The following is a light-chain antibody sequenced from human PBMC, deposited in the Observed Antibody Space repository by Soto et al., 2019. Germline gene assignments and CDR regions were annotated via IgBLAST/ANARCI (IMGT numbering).Light chain of an antibody. Sequence: QSALTQPASVSGSPGQSITISCTGTSSDVGGYNYVSWYQHHPGKAPKVIIYDVTNRPTGVSDRFSGSKSGNTASLTISGLQAEDEAEYFCTSYTTGSSLVVFGGGTKLIVL. V-gene: IGLV2-14*03. CDR1: SSDVGGYNY. CDR3: TSYTTGSSLVV. J-gene: IGLJ2*01. CDR2: DVT.